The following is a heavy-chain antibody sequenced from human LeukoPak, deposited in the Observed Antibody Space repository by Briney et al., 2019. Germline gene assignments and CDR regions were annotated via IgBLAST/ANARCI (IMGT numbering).Heavy chain of an antibody. Sequence: PGGSLRLSCAASGFTFSNYAMSWVRQAPGRGLEWVSAISGSGGSTYYADSVKGRFTISRDNSKNTLYLQMNSLRAEDTAVYYCAKDHGRQQLVQNFDYWGQGTLVTVSS. CDR2: ISGSGGST. D-gene: IGHD6-13*01. CDR1: GFTFSNYA. CDR3: AKDHGRQQLVQNFDY. J-gene: IGHJ4*02. V-gene: IGHV3-23*01.